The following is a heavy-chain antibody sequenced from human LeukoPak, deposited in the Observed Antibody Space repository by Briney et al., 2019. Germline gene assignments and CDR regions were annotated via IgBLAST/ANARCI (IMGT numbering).Heavy chain of an antibody. Sequence: GGSLRLSCTASGFIFWNYWMTWVRQAPGKGLEWVSYISSSSSYTNYADSVKGRFTISRDNAKKSLYLQMNSLRADDTAVYYCARDGGGLDKYTPDYWGQGTLVTVSS. CDR3: ARDGGGLDKYTPDY. CDR1: GFIFWNYW. CDR2: ISSSSSYT. V-gene: IGHV3-11*05. D-gene: IGHD3-16*01. J-gene: IGHJ4*02.